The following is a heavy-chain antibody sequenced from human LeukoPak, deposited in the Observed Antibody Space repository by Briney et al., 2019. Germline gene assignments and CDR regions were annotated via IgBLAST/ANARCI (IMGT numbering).Heavy chain of an antibody. V-gene: IGHV3-7*01. CDR2: IKQDGSEK. D-gene: IGHD1-26*01. CDR3: ARGGREVSDY. J-gene: IGHJ4*02. CDR1: GFTLSSYW. Sequence: PGGSLRLSCAASGFTLSSYWMSWVRQAPGKGLEWVANIKQDGSEKYYVDSVKGRFTISRDNAKNSLYLQMNSLRAEDTAVYYCARGGREVSDYWGQGTLVTVSS.